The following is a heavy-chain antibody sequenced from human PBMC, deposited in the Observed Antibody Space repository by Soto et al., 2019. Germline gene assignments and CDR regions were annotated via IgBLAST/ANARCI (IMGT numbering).Heavy chain of an antibody. V-gene: IGHV1-18*01. CDR3: ARDASDPTSITIFYYYYGMEV. CDR1: GYTFTSYG. Sequence: ASVKVSCKASGYTFTSYGISWVRQAPGQGLEWMGWISAYNGNTNYAQKLQGRVTMTTDTSTSTAYMELRSLRSDDTAVYYCARDASDPTSITIFYYYYGMEVWGQGTTVTVSS. D-gene: IGHD3-9*01. CDR2: ISAYNGNT. J-gene: IGHJ6*02.